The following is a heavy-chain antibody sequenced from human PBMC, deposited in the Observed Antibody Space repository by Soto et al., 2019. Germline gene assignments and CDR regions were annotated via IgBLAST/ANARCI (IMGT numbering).Heavy chain of an antibody. CDR1: GFTFSSYG. CDR3: ARGEGGYYGSGSYQYYYYGIDV. J-gene: IGHJ6*02. D-gene: IGHD3-10*01. Sequence: VGSLRLSCAASGFTFSSYGMHWVRQAPGKGLEWVAVIWYDGSNKYYADSVKGRFTISRDNSKNTLYLQMNSLRAEDTAVYYCARGEGGYYGSGSYQYYYYGIDVWGQGTTVTVSS. CDR2: IWYDGSNK. V-gene: IGHV3-33*01.